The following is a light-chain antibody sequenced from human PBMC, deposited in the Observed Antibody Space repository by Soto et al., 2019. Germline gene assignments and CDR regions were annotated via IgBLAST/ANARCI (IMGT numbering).Light chain of an antibody. CDR3: QQYNNWPLLT. Sequence: EIVMTQSPATLSVSPGERATLACRASQSVSSNFAWYQQKPCQAPRLRIYGASTRATGIPARFSGSGSGTDFTLTISSLQSKDFAVYYCQQYNNWPLLTFGGGTKVEIK. CDR1: QSVSSN. CDR2: GAS. V-gene: IGKV3-15*01. J-gene: IGKJ4*01.